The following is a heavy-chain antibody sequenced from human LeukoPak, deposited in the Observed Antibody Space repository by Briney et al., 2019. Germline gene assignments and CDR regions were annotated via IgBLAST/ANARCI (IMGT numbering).Heavy chain of an antibody. V-gene: IGHV3-23*01. CDR2: ISGSGGST. CDR1: GFTFSSYA. Sequence: PGGSLRLSCAASGFTFSSYAMSWVRQAPGKGLEWVSAISGSGGSTYYADSVKGRFTISRDNSKNTLYLQMNSLRAEDTAVYYCARDLDPGRYFDWFPFDYWGQGTLVTVSS. J-gene: IGHJ4*02. D-gene: IGHD3-9*01. CDR3: ARDLDPGRYFDWFPFDY.